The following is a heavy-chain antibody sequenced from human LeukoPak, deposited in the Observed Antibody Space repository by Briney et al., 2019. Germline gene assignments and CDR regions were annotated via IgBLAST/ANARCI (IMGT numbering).Heavy chain of an antibody. D-gene: IGHD4-23*01. CDR2: IIPILGIA. J-gene: IGHJ4*02. CDR1: GGTFSSYA. Sequence: SVKLSCTASGGTFSSYAISRVRQAPGQGLEWMGRIIPILGIANYAQKFQGRVTITADKSTSTAYMELSSLRSEDTAVYYCARDRTVVTPNYFDYWGQGTLVTVSS. CDR3: ARDRTVVTPNYFDY. V-gene: IGHV1-69*04.